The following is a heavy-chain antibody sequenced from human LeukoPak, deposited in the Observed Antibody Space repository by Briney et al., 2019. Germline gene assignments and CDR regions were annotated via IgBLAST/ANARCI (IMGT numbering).Heavy chain of an antibody. CDR3: AKDRGFLEWLLYFQH. D-gene: IGHD3-3*01. CDR1: GFTFSSYG. Sequence: GGSLRLSCAASGFTFSSYGMHWVRQAPGKGLEWVSVIWYDGSNKYYADSVKGRFTISRDNSKNTLYLQMNSLRAEDTAVYYCAKDRGFLEWLLYFQHWGQGTLVTVSS. V-gene: IGHV3-30*02. J-gene: IGHJ1*01. CDR2: IWYDGSNK.